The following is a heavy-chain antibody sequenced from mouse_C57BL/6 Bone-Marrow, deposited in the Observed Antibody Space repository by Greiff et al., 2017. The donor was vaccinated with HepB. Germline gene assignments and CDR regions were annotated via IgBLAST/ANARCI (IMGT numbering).Heavy chain of an antibody. Sequence: DVKLVESGGGLVQPKGSLKLSCAASGFSFNTYAMNWVRQAPGKGLEWVARIRSKSNNYATYYADSVKDRFTISRDDSESMLYLQMNNLKTEDTAMYYCVRHGYYYGSIPYYAMDYWGQGTSVTVSS. D-gene: IGHD1-1*01. CDR3: VRHGYYYGSIPYYAMDY. CDR1: GFSFNTYA. CDR2: IRSKSNNYAT. J-gene: IGHJ4*01. V-gene: IGHV10-1*01.